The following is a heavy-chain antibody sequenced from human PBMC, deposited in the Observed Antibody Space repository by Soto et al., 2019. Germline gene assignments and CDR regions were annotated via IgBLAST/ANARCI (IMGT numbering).Heavy chain of an antibody. V-gene: IGHV3-48*02. Sequence: EVQLVESGGGLVQPGGSLRLSCAASGFTFSTFSMNWVRQAPGRGLEWIADLDGDSRPISLPDSVKGRFTISRDNAKNSLYLQMDSLRDKATAVYYCARDLGWAFDYWGQGTLVTVSS. CDR1: GFTFSTFS. CDR2: LDGDSRPI. J-gene: IGHJ4*02. CDR3: ARDLGWAFDY. D-gene: IGHD6-19*01.